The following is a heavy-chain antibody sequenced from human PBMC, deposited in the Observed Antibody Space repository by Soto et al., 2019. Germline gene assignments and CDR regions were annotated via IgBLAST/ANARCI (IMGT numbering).Heavy chain of an antibody. V-gene: IGHV1-69*06. CDR3: TSSDGYNYYYYYGMDV. CDR2: IIPIFGTA. CDR1: GGTFSSYA. J-gene: IGHJ6*02. D-gene: IGHD5-12*01. Sequence: QVQLVQSGAEVKKPGSSVKVSCKASGGTFSSYAISWVRQAPGQGLEWMGGIIPIFGTANYAQKFQGRVTITADKSTSTAYMELSSLRSEDTAVYYCTSSDGYNYYYYYGMDVWGQGTTVTVSS.